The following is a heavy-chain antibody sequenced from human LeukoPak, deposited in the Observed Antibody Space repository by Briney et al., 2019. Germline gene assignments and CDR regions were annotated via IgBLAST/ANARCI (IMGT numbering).Heavy chain of an antibody. CDR1: GFAFSSYC. CDR2: IKLEGRGK. V-gene: IGHV3-7*01. J-gene: IGHJ4*02. Sequence: GGSLRLSRAASGFAFSSYCMTGVPQAPGKGLEWVANIKLEGRGKNYADSVKGRFTISRDNAKNSLYLQMKGLRVEDTAVYYCSSQPAVLDLDCWGQGTLVTVSS. CDR3: SSQPAVLDLDC. D-gene: IGHD6-19*01.